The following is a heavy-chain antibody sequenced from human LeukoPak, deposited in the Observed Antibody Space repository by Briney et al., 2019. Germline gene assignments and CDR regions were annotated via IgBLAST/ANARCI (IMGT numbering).Heavy chain of an antibody. CDR1: GVSISSYY. CDR2: IYYSGSS. D-gene: IGHD3-9*01. J-gene: IGHJ3*02. CDR3: ARHLRLRYFDEGAFDI. Sequence: AETLSLTCTVSGVSISSYYWSWVRQPPGKGLEWVGYIYYSGSSNYNPSLKRRVTISVDTSKNQFSLKLLSVTAADTAVYYCARHLRLRYFDEGAFDIWGQGTMVTVSS. V-gene: IGHV4-59*08.